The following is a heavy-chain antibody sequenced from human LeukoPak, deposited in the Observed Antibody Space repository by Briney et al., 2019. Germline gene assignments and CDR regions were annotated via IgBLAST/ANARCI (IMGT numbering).Heavy chain of an antibody. V-gene: IGHV3-48*01. CDR2: ISSSSSSI. J-gene: IGHJ4*02. CDR1: GFTSSNYG. Sequence: GGSLRLSCAASGFTSSNYGMDWVRQAPGKGLEWLSYISSSSSSIYYADSVKGRFTISRDNAKNSLFLQMNSLRAEDTAVYYCARGGAARPDYWGQGTPVTVSS. CDR3: ARGGAARPDY. D-gene: IGHD6-6*01.